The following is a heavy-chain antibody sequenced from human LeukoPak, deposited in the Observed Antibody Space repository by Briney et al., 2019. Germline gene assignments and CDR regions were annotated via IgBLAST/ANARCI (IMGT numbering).Heavy chain of an antibody. CDR1: GGSFSEYF. D-gene: IGHD2-21*02. CDR3: ARFSKITRGDWGDAFDI. CDR2: INDGGST. V-gene: IGHV4-34*01. J-gene: IGHJ3*02. Sequence: SETLSLTCRVYGGSFSEYFWSLLCQPPGKGLEWIGEINDGGSTNYNPSFMTRVTVSVDRSKNDFSLTMSSVTAADTAVYYCARFSKITRGDWGDAFDIWGQGTTVTVSS.